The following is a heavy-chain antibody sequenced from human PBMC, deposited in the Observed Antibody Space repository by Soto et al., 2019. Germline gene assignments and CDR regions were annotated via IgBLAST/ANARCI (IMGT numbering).Heavy chain of an antibody. CDR2: IYHSGST. D-gene: IGHD3-10*01. Sequence: SETLSLICAFSSDSITSSNWCSWARQPPGKGLEWIGEIYHSGSTNYNPSLKSRVTISVDKSKNQFSLKLSSVTAADTAVYYCARARSGYGSGSYYRMYYFDYWGQGTLVTVSS. V-gene: IGHV4-4*02. CDR3: ARARSGYGSGSYYRMYYFDY. J-gene: IGHJ4*02. CDR1: SDSITSSNW.